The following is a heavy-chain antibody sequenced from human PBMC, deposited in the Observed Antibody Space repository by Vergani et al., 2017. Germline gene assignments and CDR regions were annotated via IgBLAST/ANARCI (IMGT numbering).Heavy chain of an antibody. CDR2: IYGSGNI. J-gene: IGHJ4*02. D-gene: IGHD3-22*01. CDR1: GDSISSGNYY. CDR3: ARHVTQDYYNDSDYFDY. V-gene: IGHV4-61*02. Sequence: QVQLQESGPGLLKPSQTLSLTCSVAGDSISSGNYYWNWIRQPAGKGLEWIGRIYGSGNINYNPSLESRVTISIDTSKMQFSLKLYSLTAADTAIYYCARHVTQDYYNDSDYFDYWGLGTLVTVSS.